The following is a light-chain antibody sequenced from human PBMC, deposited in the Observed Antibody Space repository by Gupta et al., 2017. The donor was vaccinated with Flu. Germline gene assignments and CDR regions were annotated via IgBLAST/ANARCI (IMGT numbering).Light chain of an antibody. CDR1: QSVSSSS. J-gene: IGKJ2*03. CDR2: AAS. CDR3: QQYGNSPYMFG. Sequence: EIVLTRSPGTLSLSPGERATLSCRASQSVSSSSLAWYHQKPGQPPRLLIYAASTRATGIPDRFSGSGSGTDFTLTISRLEPEDFAVYYCQQYGNSPYMFGFGQGTKLEIK. V-gene: IGKV3-20*01.